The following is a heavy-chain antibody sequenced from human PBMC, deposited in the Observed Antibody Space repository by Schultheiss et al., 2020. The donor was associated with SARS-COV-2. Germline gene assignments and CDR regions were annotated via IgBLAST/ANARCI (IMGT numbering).Heavy chain of an antibody. J-gene: IGHJ5*02. CDR3: ARVLYDSSLGYNWFDP. Sequence: SETLFLTCTVSGGSISSYYWSWIRQPAGKGLEWIGRIYTSGSTNYNPSLKSRVTMSVDTSKNQFSLKLSSVTAADTAVYYCARVLYDSSLGYNWFDPWGQGTLVTVSS. D-gene: IGHD3-22*01. V-gene: IGHV4-4*07. CDR2: IYTSGST. CDR1: GGSISSYY.